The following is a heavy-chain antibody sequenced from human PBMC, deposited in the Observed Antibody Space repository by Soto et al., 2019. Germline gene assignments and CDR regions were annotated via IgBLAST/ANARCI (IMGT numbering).Heavy chain of an antibody. CDR1: VFTFSSSR. Sequence: LSEEPCVFTFSSSRMNWVRQAKGKGLEWVSSISSSSSYIYYADSVKGRFTISRHNAKNSLYLQMNSLRAEDTAVYYCARDPFRDIVVVVAATRLYNWFDPWGQGTLVTVS. D-gene: IGHD2-15*01. CDR2: ISSSSSYI. CDR3: ARDPFRDIVVVVAATRLYNWFDP. J-gene: IGHJ5*02. V-gene: IGHV3-21*01.